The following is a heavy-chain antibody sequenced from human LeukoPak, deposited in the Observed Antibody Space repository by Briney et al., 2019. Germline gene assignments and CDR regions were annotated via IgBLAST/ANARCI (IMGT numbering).Heavy chain of an antibody. J-gene: IGHJ4*02. CDR1: GFTFRNYV. V-gene: IGHV3-30-3*01. Sequence: GGSLRLSCAASGFTFRNYVIHWVRQAPGKGLEWVAVTSSDLDVKLYADSVKGRFTISRDNSRSTLYLQMNSLRPEDTAIYYCAREGYYGSGSPPSLYFDYWGQGTLVTVSS. CDR2: TSSDLDVK. CDR3: AREGYYGSGSPPSLYFDY. D-gene: IGHD3-10*01.